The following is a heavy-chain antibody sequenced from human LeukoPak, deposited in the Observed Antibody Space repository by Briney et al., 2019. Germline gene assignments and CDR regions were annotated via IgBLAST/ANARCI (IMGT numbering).Heavy chain of an antibody. V-gene: IGHV3-23*01. J-gene: IGHJ4*02. CDR2: ISGSGGST. CDR3: AKDTAWQLDVGLLFDY. CDR1: GFTFSSYA. D-gene: IGHD6-6*01. Sequence: QTGGSLRLSCAASGFTFSSYAMSWVRQAPGKGLEWVSAISGSGGSTYYADSVKGRFTISRDNSKNTLHLQMNSLRAEDTAVYYCAKDTAWQLDVGLLFDYWGQGTLVTVSS.